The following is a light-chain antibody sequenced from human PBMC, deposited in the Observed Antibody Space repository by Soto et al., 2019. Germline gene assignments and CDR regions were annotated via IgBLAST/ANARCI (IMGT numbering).Light chain of an antibody. CDR2: AAS. CDR3: HQYGSSPAT. Sequence: EILLTQSPSTLSLSPGEGVTLSCRASQSVTVNSLAWYQQKPGQAPRLLIYAASSRATGIPDRFSGSGSGTDFTLTISRLEPEDFAVYYCHQYGSSPATFGQGTKVDIK. V-gene: IGKV3-20*01. CDR1: QSVTVNS. J-gene: IGKJ1*01.